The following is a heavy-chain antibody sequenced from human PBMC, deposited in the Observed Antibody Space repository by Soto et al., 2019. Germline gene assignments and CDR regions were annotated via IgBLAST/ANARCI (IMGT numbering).Heavy chain of an antibody. Sequence: SETLSLTCTVSGGSISSYYWSWIRQPPGKGLEWIGYIYYSGSTNYNPSLKSRVTISVDTSKNQFSLKLSSVTAADTALYYCASRSGTIDGAFAIWGQGTMVTVSS. D-gene: IGHD3-10*01. CDR3: ASRSGTIDGAFAI. V-gene: IGHV4-59*01. J-gene: IGHJ3*02. CDR2: IYYSGST. CDR1: GGSISSYY.